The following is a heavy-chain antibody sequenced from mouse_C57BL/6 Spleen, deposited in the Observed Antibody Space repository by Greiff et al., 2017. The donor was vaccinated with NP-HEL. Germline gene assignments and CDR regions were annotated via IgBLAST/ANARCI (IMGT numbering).Heavy chain of an antibody. D-gene: IGHD2-2*01. CDR3: AKKDGYDEAMDY. Sequence: VQGVESGPGLVQPSQCLSITCTVSGFSLTSYGVHWVRQSPGKGLEWLGVIWRGGSTDYNAAFMSRLSITKDNSKSQVFFKMNSLQADDTAIYYCAKKDGYDEAMDYWGQGTSVTVSS. V-gene: IGHV2-5*01. CDR1: GFSLTSYG. J-gene: IGHJ4*01. CDR2: IWRGGST.